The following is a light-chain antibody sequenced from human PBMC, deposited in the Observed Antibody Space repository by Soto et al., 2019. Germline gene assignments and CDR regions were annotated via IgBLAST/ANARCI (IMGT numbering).Light chain of an antibody. CDR3: QSYDSSLSALYV. CDR2: GNS. V-gene: IGLV1-40*01. Sequence: QSVLTQPPSASGTPGQRVNISCSRSSSNVGAGYDVHWYQQLPGTAPKLLIYGNSNRPSGVPDRFSGSKSGTSASLAIIGFQVEDEADYYCQSYDSSLSALYVFGTGTKVTVL. J-gene: IGLJ1*01. CDR1: SSNVGAGYD.